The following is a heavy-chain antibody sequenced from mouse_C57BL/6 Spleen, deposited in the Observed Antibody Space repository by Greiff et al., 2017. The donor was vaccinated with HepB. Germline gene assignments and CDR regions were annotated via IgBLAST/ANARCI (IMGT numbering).Heavy chain of an antibody. Sequence: VKLQESGPELVKPGASVKISCKASGYAFSSSWMNWVKQRPGKGLEWIGRIYPGDGDTNYNGKFKGKATLTADKSSSTAYMQLSSLTSEDSAVYFCARPDWDGTWFAYWGQGTLVTVSA. CDR1: GYAFSSSW. CDR3: ARPDWDGTWFAY. CDR2: IYPGDGDT. J-gene: IGHJ3*01. D-gene: IGHD4-1*01. V-gene: IGHV1-82*01.